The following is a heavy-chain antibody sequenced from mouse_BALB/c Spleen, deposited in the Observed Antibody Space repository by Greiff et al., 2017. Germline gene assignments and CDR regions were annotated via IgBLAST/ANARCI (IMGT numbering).Heavy chain of an antibody. CDR2: ISYSGST. D-gene: IGHD2-3*01. CDR3: ASGKTGVIGPLYDGSPFAY. CDR1: GYSITSDYA. J-gene: IGHJ3*01. Sequence: EVQRVESGPGLVKPSQSLSLTCTVTGYSITSDYAWNWIRQFPGNKLEWMGYISYSGSTSYNPSLKSRISITRDTSKNQFFLQLNSVTTEDTATYYCASGKTGVIGPLYDGSPFAYWGQGTLVTVSA. V-gene: IGHV3-2*02.